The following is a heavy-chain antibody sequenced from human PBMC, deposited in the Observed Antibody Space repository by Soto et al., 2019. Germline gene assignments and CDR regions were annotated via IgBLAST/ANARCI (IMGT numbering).Heavy chain of an antibody. CDR2: IIPIFGTA. CDR1: GGTFSSYA. CDR3: ARGDTMVRGVIIGPRWFDP. Sequence: VASVKVSCKASGGTFSSYAISWVRQAPGQGLEWMGGIIPIFGTANYAQKFQGRVTITADESTSTAYMELSSLRSEDTAVYYCARGDTMVRGVIIGPRWFDPWGQGTLVTVSS. D-gene: IGHD3-10*01. J-gene: IGHJ5*02. V-gene: IGHV1-69*13.